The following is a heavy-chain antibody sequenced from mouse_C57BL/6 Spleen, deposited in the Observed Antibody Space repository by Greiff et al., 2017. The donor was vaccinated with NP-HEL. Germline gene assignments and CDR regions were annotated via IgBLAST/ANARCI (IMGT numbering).Heavy chain of an antibody. CDR1: GFTFSDYG. V-gene: IGHV5-17*01. CDR3: ARGVYYYDSSEDFDY. J-gene: IGHJ2*01. D-gene: IGHD1-1*01. CDR2: ISSGSSTI. Sequence: EVKVVESGGGLVKPGGSLKLSCAASGFTFSDYGMHWVRQAPEKGLEWVAYISSGSSTIYYADTVKGRFTISRDNAKNTLFLQMTSLRTEDTAMYYCARGVYYYDSSEDFDYWGQGTTLTVSS.